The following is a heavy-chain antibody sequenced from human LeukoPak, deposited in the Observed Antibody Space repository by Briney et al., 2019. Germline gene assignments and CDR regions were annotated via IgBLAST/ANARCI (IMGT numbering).Heavy chain of an antibody. J-gene: IGHJ5*02. CDR2: INPSGDSV. CDR3: ARTLADGGTNH. V-gene: IGHV1-46*04. D-gene: IGHD2-15*01. Sequence: ASVKVSCKASGCTFINYYTHWVRQAPGQGLEWMGRINPSGDSVNYAQKLQDRLTMTRDTSTNTVYLELNSLRSEDTAIYYCARTLADGGTNHWGQGTLVTVSS. CDR1: GCTFINYY.